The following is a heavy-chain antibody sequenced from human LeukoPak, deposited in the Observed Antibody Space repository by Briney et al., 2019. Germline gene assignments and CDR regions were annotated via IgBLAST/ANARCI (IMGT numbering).Heavy chain of an antibody. Sequence: GGSLRLSCAASGFTFSSYAMSWVRQAPGKGLEWVSAISGSGGSTYYADSVKGRFTISRDNSKNTLYLQMNSLRAEDTAVYYCAKAHNILTGYYYYFDYWGQGTLVTVSS. CDR2: ISGSGGST. V-gene: IGHV3-23*01. CDR1: GFTFSSYA. D-gene: IGHD3-9*01. J-gene: IGHJ4*02. CDR3: AKAHNILTGYYYYFDY.